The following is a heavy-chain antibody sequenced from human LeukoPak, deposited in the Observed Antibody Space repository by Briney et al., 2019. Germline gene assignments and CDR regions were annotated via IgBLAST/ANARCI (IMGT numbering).Heavy chain of an antibody. CDR2: ILYDGSIK. J-gene: IGHJ4*02. V-gene: IGHV3-30-3*01. CDR1: GFTSSSYT. D-gene: IGHD2-2*01. Sequence: GGSLRLSCAASGFTSSSYTMHWVRQAPDKGLEWVAVILYDGSIKYYAGSVKGRFTISRDNSKNTLYLQMDSLRAEDTAVYYCARVGEGYCSGTSCRLFDYWGQGTLVTVSS. CDR3: ARVGEGYCSGTSCRLFDY.